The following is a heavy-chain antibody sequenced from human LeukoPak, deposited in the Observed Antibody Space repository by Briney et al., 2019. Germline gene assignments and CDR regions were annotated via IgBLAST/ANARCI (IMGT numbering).Heavy chain of an antibody. CDR2: MNPNSGNT. CDR3: ARGRSGFGLLTGFDP. Sequence: ASVKASCKDSGYTFTSYDINWVRQATGQGLEWMGWMNPNSGNTRYAQKFQGRVTMTRNTSISTAYMELSSLRSEDTAVYYCARGRSGFGLLTGFDPWGQGTLVTVSS. V-gene: IGHV1-8*01. D-gene: IGHD3-10*01. CDR1: GYTFTSYD. J-gene: IGHJ5*02.